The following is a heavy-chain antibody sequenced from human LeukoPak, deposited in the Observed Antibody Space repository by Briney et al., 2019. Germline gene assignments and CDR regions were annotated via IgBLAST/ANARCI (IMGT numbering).Heavy chain of an antibody. D-gene: IGHD2-15*01. CDR1: GGSFSDYY. J-gene: IGHJ1*01. V-gene: IGHV4-34*01. CDR2: INHSGST. CDR3: AGRGYCSGDTCPPGY. Sequence: SETLSLTCAVYGGSFSDYYWSWIRQPPGKGLEWIGEINHSGSTNYNPSLKSRVTMSADTSKSQFSLKLSSVTAADTAVYFCAGRGYCSGDTCPPGYWGQGTLVTVSS.